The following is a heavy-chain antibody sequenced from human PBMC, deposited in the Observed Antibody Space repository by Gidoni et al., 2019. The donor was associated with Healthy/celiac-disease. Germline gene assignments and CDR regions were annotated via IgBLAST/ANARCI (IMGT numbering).Heavy chain of an antibody. D-gene: IGHD6-6*01. CDR2: ISGSGGST. V-gene: IGHV3-23*01. Sequence: EVQLLESGGGLVQPGGSLRLSCAASGFTFSSYAMSWVRQAPGKGLEWVSAISGSGGSTYYADSVKGRFTISRDNSKNTLYLQMNSLRAEDTAVYYCAKTGVGIAARGYNWFDPWGQGTLVTVSS. CDR3: AKTGVGIAARGYNWFDP. J-gene: IGHJ5*02. CDR1: GFTFSSYA.